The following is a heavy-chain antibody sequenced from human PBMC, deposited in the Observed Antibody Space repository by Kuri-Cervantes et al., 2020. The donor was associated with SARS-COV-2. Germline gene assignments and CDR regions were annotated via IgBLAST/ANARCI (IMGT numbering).Heavy chain of an antibody. D-gene: IGHD1/OR15-1a*01. CDR1: GGSTSSYY. CDR2: IYYIGRT. Sequence: SETLSLTCTVSGGSTSSYYWSWIRQPPGKRREGIGYIYYIGRTNYNPSLKSRVTLSVDTTKNQLSLNLGSVTAADTDVYYCARVIGLVNKNWFDPWGQGTLVTVSS. CDR3: ARVIGLVNKNWFDP. V-gene: IGHV4-59*01. J-gene: IGHJ5*02.